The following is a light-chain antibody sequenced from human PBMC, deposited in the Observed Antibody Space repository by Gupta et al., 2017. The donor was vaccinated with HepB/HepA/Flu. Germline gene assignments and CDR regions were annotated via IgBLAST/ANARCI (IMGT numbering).Light chain of an antibody. CDR3: QVLYTDTDSSNFYV. J-gene: IGLJ1*01. Sequence: SYALTQPPSVSVAPGETATLTCGGDSIGGYSVHWYRQRPGQAPILVVYGDYHRPSGIPERFSGSNSGNTATLTISRVEAGDEADYYCQVLYTDTDSSNFYVFGPGTKVTVL. V-gene: IGLV3-21*02. CDR2: GDY. CDR1: SIGGYS.